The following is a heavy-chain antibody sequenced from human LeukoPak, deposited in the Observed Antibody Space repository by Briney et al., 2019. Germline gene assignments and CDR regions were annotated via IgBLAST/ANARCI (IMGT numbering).Heavy chain of an antibody. J-gene: IGHJ3*02. CDR3: ASALYCSSTSCHKYDAFDI. CDR2: IYPGDSDT. CDR1: GYSFTSYW. V-gene: IGHV5-51*01. Sequence: GESLKISCKGSGYSFTSYWIGWVRQMPGKGLEWMGIIYPGDSDTRYSPSFQGQVTISADKSISTAYLQWSSLKASDTAMYYCASALYCSSTSCHKYDAFDIWGQGTMVTVSS. D-gene: IGHD2-2*02.